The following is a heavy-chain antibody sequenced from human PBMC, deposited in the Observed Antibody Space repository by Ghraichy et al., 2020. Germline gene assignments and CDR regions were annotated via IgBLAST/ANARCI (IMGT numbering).Heavy chain of an antibody. J-gene: IGHJ2*01. V-gene: IGHV4-59*02. CDR2: TTYTGHT. Sequence: SETLSLTCTVSGDSVTNYYWSWIRQPPGRGLEYIAYTTYTGHTDYNPALTSRATISLDTSKNQFSLRLNSVTAADTAVYYCARLFRPYSDNGRLPYYHYFDFWGRGTPVTVTS. D-gene: IGHD3-22*01. CDR1: GDSVTNYY. CDR3: ARLFRPYSDNGRLPYYHYFDF.